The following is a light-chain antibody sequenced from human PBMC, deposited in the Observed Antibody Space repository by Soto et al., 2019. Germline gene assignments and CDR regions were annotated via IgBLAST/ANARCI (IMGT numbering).Light chain of an antibody. CDR3: QHYNSYSEA. Sequence: IQLAQTPSTLSGSLGDRLTVTCHASQTISSWLAWYQQKPGKAPKHLIYKASTLKRGVPSRFSGSGSGTEFTLTISSLQPDDFATYYCQHYNSYSEAFGQGTKVDIK. CDR2: KAS. J-gene: IGKJ1*01. V-gene: IGKV1-5*03. CDR1: QTISSW.